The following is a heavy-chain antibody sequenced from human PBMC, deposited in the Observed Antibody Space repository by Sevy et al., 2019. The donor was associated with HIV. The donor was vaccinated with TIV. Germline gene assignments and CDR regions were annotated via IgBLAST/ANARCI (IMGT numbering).Heavy chain of an antibody. V-gene: IGHV5-51*01. CDR1: GYSFTSYW. Sequence: GESLKISCKGSGYSFTSYWIGWVRQMPGKGLEWMGIIYPGDSDTRYSPSFQGQVTISADKSISTAYLQWSSLKASDTAMYYCARHALGYCSGGSCPDAFDIWGQGTMVTVSS. D-gene: IGHD2-15*01. CDR2: IYPGDSDT. CDR3: ARHALGYCSGGSCPDAFDI. J-gene: IGHJ3*02.